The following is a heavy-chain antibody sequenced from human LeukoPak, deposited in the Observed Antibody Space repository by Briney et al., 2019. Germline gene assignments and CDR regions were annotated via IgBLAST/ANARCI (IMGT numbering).Heavy chain of an antibody. CDR1: GFTFDDYA. CDR2: ISGDGGST. V-gene: IGHV3-43*02. CDR3: AKEQDYYDSSGYYSPIDY. Sequence: GGSLRLSCAASGFTFDDYAMHWVRQAPGKGLEWLSLISGDGGSTYYADSVKGRFTISRDNSKNSLYLQMNSLRTEDTALYYCAKEQDYYDSSGYYSPIDYWGQGTLVTVSS. D-gene: IGHD3-22*01. J-gene: IGHJ4*02.